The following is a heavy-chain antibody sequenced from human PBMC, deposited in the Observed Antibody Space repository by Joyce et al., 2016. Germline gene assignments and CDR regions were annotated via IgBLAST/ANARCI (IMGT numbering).Heavy chain of an antibody. J-gene: IGHJ6*03. D-gene: IGHD3-9*01. Sequence: QAHLEQSGAEVRKPGASVKLPCKASGYTFSSYTMHWVRQAPGQRLEWMGWINAGSGNTNYSQNFQGRVTISRDTSASTMYMELSGLTSEDTGVYYCARMQSIDGATTFFAYYYYFIDVWGEGTMVTVSS. CDR1: GYTFSSYT. CDR3: ARMQSIDGATTFFAYYYYFIDV. CDR2: INAGSGNT. V-gene: IGHV1-3*01.